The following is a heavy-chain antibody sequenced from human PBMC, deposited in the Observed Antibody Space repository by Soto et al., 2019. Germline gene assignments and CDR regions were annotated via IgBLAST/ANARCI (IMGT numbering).Heavy chain of an antibody. CDR2: ISSSSSTI. V-gene: IGHV3-48*04. CDR1: GFTFSSYS. J-gene: IGHJ3*02. CDR3: ARNSYYDRGAFDI. Sequence: GGSLRLSCAASGFTFSSYSMNWVRQAPGKGLEWVSYISSSSSTIYYADSVKGRFTISRDNAKNSLYLQMNSLRAEDTAVYYCARNSYYDRGAFDIWGQGTMVTVSS. D-gene: IGHD1-26*01.